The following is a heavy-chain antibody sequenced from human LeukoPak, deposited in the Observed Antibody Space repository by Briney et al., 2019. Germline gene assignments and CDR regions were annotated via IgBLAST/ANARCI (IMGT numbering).Heavy chain of an antibody. D-gene: IGHD2-8*01. Sequence: PGGSLRLSCAASGFTFSSYGMHWVRQAPGKGLEWVEIISYDGSNKYYADSVKGRFTISRDNSKNTLYLQMNSLRAEDTAVYYCAKDNEDYWGQGTLVTVSS. CDR3: AKDNEDY. V-gene: IGHV3-30*18. CDR1: GFTFSSYG. CDR2: ISYDGSNK. J-gene: IGHJ4*02.